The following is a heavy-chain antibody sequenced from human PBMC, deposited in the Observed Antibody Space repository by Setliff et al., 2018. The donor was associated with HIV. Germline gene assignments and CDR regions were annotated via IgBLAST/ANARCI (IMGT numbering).Heavy chain of an antibody. CDR2: FYYSWNT. CDR3: ARHGDSSSSPYHYYYYMDV. Sequence: KTSETLSLTCTVSGASIGRRSDCWGWIRQPPGKGLEWIGSFYYSWNTYYNPSLKSRVTISVDTSKNQFSLKLSSVTAADTAVYYCARHGDSSSSPYHYYYYMDVWGKGTTVTVSS. J-gene: IGHJ6*03. CDR1: GASIGRRSDC. D-gene: IGHD6-6*01. V-gene: IGHV4-39*01.